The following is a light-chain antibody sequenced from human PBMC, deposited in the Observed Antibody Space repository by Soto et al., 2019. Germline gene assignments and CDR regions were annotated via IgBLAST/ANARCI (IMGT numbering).Light chain of an antibody. Sequence: QSALTQPASVSGSPGQSITISCTGTSSDVGAYNYVSWYQQHPGEAPKLIIYGVTNRPSGVSYRFSGSKSDYTASLTISGPQAEDEADYYCSSYSTSFGYVFGTGKKVTVL. CDR3: SSYSTSFGYV. CDR1: SSDVGAYNY. J-gene: IGLJ1*01. CDR2: GVT. V-gene: IGLV2-14*01.